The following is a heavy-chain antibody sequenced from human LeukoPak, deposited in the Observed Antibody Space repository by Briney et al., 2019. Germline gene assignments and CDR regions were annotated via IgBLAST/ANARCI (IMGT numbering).Heavy chain of an antibody. CDR3: ARDSTIFGVVISSD. CDR2: IYYSGST. Sequence: NPSQTLSLTCTVSGGSISSGSYYWSWIRQPAGKGLEWIGSIYYSGSTYYNPSLKSRVTISVDTSKNQFSLKLSSVTAADTAVYYCARDSTIFGVVISSDWGQGTLVTVSS. J-gene: IGHJ4*02. D-gene: IGHD3-3*01. CDR1: GGSISSGSYY. V-gene: IGHV4-61*02.